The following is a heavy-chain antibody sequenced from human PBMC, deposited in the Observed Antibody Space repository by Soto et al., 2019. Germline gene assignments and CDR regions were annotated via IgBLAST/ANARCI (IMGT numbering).Heavy chain of an antibody. CDR3: ARETTGTLWYLDL. D-gene: IGHD4-17*01. J-gene: IGHJ2*01. Sequence: QVQLVESGGGVVQPGRSLRLSCAASGFTFSSYAMHWVRQAPGKGLEWVAVISYDGSNKYYADSVKGRFTISRDNSRNALYVQMNGLRAEGTGVYYCARETTGTLWYLDLWGGGTLVSVAS. CDR1: GFTFSSYA. CDR2: ISYDGSNK. V-gene: IGHV3-30-3*01.